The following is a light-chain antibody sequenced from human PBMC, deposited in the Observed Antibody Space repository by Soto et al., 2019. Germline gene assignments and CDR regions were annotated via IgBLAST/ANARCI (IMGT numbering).Light chain of an antibody. Sequence: QAVLTQPPSVSGAPGQRVTISCTGSSSNIGSGYDVHWYQQLPGTAPKLLIFRNSNRPSGVPERFSGSKSGTSASLAITGLQADDEADYYCQSYDSTLRGWVFGGGTKVTVL. V-gene: IGLV1-40*01. CDR2: RNS. J-gene: IGLJ3*02. CDR1: SSNIGSGYD. CDR3: QSYDSTLRGWV.